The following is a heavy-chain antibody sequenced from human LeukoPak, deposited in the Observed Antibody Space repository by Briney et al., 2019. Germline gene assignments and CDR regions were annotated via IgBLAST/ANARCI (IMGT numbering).Heavy chain of an antibody. J-gene: IGHJ6*03. CDR3: ARLEGSPLPAANYYYYYYMDV. D-gene: IGHD2-2*01. V-gene: IGHV1-18*01. CDR2: ISAYNRNT. CDR1: GYTFTSYG. Sequence: ASVKVCCKASGYTFTSYGISWVRQAPGQGLEWMGWISAYNRNTNYAQKLQGRVTMTTDTSTSTAYMELRSLRSDDTAVYYCARLEGSPLPAANYYYYYYMDVWGKGTTVTVSS.